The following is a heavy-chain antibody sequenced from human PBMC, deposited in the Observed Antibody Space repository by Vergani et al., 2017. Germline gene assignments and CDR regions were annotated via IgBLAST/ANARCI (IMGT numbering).Heavy chain of an antibody. CDR1: GFTFSSYS. Sequence: EVQLVESGGGLVKPGGSLRLSCAASGFTFSSYSMNWVRQAPGKGLEWVSSISSSSSYIYYADSVKGRFTISRDNAKNSLYLQMNSLRAEDTAVYYCATQGNMCSSTNCYSGGDAFDIWGQGTMVTVSS. J-gene: IGHJ3*02. CDR2: ISSSSSYI. V-gene: IGHV3-21*01. D-gene: IGHD2-2*02. CDR3: ATQGNMCSSTNCYSGGDAFDI.